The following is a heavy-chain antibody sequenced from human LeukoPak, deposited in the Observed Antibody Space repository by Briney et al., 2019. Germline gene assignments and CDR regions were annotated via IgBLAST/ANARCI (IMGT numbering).Heavy chain of an antibody. CDR1: GFTFSSYA. D-gene: IGHD2-21*01. CDR3: AKFLPTHIVVANYYFGY. Sequence: GGSLRLSCAASGFTFSSYAMSWVRQAPGKGLEWVSAISGSGGSTYYADSVKGRFTISRDNSKNTLYLQMNNLRAEDTAVYYCAKFLPTHIVVANYYFGYWCQGTLVTVSS. V-gene: IGHV3-23*01. CDR2: ISGSGGST. J-gene: IGHJ4*02.